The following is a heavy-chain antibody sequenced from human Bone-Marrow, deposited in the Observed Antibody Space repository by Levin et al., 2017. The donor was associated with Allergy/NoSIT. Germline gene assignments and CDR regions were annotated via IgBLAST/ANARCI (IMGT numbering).Heavy chain of an antibody. CDR3: ARGQRGVDY. CDR2: MSYDGDNT. CDR1: GFSFSSYG. V-gene: IGHV3-33*05. J-gene: IGHJ4*02. Sequence: PGGSLRLSCVASGFSFSSYGMLWVRQAPGKGLEWVTTMSYDGDNTYYTGSVKGRFTISRDSSKNTLYLQMDSLRAEDTAVYYCARGQRGVDYWGQGTLVTVSS. D-gene: IGHD3-10*01.